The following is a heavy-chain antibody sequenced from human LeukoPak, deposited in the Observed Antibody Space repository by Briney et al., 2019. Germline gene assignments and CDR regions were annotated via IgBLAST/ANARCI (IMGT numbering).Heavy chain of an antibody. Sequence: PSQTLSLTCTVSGGSISSGSYYWSWIRQPAGKGLEWIGRIYTSGSTNYNPSLKSRVTISVDTSKNQFSLKLSSVTAADTAVCYCARVLAVTTSWFDPWGQGTLVTVSS. D-gene: IGHD4-17*01. CDR2: IYTSGST. CDR1: GGSISSGSYY. V-gene: IGHV4-61*02. J-gene: IGHJ5*02. CDR3: ARVLAVTTSWFDP.